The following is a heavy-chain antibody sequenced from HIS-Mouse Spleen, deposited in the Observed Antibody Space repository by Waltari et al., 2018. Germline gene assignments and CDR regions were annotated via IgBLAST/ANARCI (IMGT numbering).Heavy chain of an antibody. J-gene: IGHJ2*01. Sequence: QLQLQESGPGLVKPSETLSLTCTVSGGSISSSSYYWGWIRQPPGKGLGWMGSIYYSGGTYYTPSLKSRVTISVDTSKNQFSLKRSSVTAADTAVYYCAREIPYSSSWYDWYFDLWGRGTLVTVSS. CDR2: IYYSGGT. V-gene: IGHV4-39*07. D-gene: IGHD6-13*01. CDR3: AREIPYSSSWYDWYFDL. CDR1: GGSISSSSYY.